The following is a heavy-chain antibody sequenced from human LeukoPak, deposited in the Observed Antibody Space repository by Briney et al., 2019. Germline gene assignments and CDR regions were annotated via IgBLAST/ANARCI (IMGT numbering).Heavy chain of an antibody. V-gene: IGHV1-2*02. CDR3: ARSHSTIVVVPAAMRVSGYYFDY. Sequence: VASVKVSCKASGYTFTGYYMHWVRQAPGQGLEWMGWINPNSGGTNYAQKFQGRVAMTRDTSISTAYMELSRLRSDDTAVYYCARSHSTIVVVPAAMRVSGYYFDYWGQGTLVTVSS. CDR2: INPNSGGT. D-gene: IGHD2-2*01. CDR1: GYTFTGYY. J-gene: IGHJ4*02.